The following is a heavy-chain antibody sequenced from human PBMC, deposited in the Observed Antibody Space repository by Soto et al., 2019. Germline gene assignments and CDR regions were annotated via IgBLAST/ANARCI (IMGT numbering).Heavy chain of an antibody. J-gene: IGHJ6*02. D-gene: IGHD6-13*01. V-gene: IGHV3-21*01. CDR3: ARQIAAAGFGMDV. CDR2: ISSSSSYI. CDR1: GFTFSSYS. Sequence: GGSLRLSCAASGFTFSSYSMNWVRQAPGKGLEWASSISSSSSYIYYADSVKGRFTISRDNAKNSLYLQMNSLRAEDTAVYYCARQIAAAGFGMDVWGQGTTVTVSS.